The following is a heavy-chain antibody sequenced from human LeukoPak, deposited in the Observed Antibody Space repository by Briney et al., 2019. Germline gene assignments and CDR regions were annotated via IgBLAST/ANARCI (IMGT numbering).Heavy chain of an antibody. V-gene: IGHV1-69*04. CDR3: ARGGGGLGSSTSCNY. CDR2: IIPILGIA. CDR1: GGTFSSYA. J-gene: IGHJ4*02. Sequence: SVKVSCKASGGTFSSYAISWVRQAPGQGLEWMGRIIPILGIANYAQKFQGRVTITADKSTSTAYMELSSLRSEDTAVYYCARGGGGLGSSTSCNYWGQGTLVTVSS. D-gene: IGHD2-2*01.